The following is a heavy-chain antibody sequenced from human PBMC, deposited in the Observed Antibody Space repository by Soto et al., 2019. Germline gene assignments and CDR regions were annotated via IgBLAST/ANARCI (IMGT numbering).Heavy chain of an antibody. CDR1: GDSVSSPYY. CDR3: ARSAGWYAVHS. Sequence: QVQLQESGPGLVKPSGTLSLTCAVSGDSVSSPYYWCWVRQPPGKGLEWIGEVFHTGTTSYNPSRRSRVTISRDKSINQFSLDLSSVTAADTAVYYCARSAGWYAVHSWGPGTLVIVSS. CDR2: VFHTGTT. D-gene: IGHD6-19*01. J-gene: IGHJ4*02. V-gene: IGHV4-4*02.